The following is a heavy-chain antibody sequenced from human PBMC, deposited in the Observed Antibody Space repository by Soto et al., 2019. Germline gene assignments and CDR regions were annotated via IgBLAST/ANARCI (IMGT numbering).Heavy chain of an antibody. V-gene: IGHV1-18*01. J-gene: IGHJ5*02. Sequence: QVQLVQSGPEVKKPGASVKVSCKASGYTFTSYDITWVRQAPGQGLEWVGWNSAYNGNTNYAQKLQGRVTMTTDTSTSTAHMDVRSLRSDDAAMYYCAGDVRYDTGSHFDPWGQGTLVTVSS. CDR3: AGDVRYDTGSHFDP. D-gene: IGHD2-15*01. CDR2: NSAYNGNT. CDR1: GYTFTSYD.